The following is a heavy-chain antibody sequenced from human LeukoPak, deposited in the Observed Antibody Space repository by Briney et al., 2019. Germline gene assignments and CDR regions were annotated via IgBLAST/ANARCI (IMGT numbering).Heavy chain of an antibody. Sequence: GGSLRLSCAVSGFPVNSNHMSWVRQAPGKGLEWVSIIYTDDNTYYADSVRGRFTISRDNSKNTLYLQMNSLRAEDTAVYYCAKGGSGVRSAPAYWGQGTLVTVSS. CDR2: IYTDDNT. V-gene: IGHV3-66*01. J-gene: IGHJ4*02. CDR3: AKGGSGVRSAPAY. CDR1: GFPVNSNH. D-gene: IGHD3-16*01.